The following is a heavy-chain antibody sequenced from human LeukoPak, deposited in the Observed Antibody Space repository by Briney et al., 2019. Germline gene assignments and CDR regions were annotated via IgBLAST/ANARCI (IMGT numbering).Heavy chain of an antibody. CDR1: GFTFSSYA. D-gene: IGHD5-18*01. Sequence: PGGSLRLSCAASGFTFSSYAMSWVRQAPGKGLEWVSAISGSGGSTYYADSVKGRFTISRDNSKNTLYLQVNSLRAEDTAVYYCARRQGYSYGYSFDYWGQGTLVTVSS. V-gene: IGHV3-23*01. CDR2: ISGSGGST. CDR3: ARRQGYSYGYSFDY. J-gene: IGHJ4*02.